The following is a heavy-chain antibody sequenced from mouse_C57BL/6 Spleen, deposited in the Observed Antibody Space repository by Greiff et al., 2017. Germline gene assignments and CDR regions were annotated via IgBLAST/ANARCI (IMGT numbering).Heavy chain of an antibody. J-gene: IGHJ4*01. CDR1: GYTFTSYW. CDR3: ARWSPYAMDY. Sequence: QVQLQQPGAELVRPGSSVKLSCKASGYTFTSYWMHWVKQRPIQGLEWIGNIDPSDSETHYNQKFKDKATLTVDKSSSTAYMQLSSLTSEDSAVYYCARWSPYAMDYWGQGTSVTVSS. V-gene: IGHV1-52*01. CDR2: IDPSDSET.